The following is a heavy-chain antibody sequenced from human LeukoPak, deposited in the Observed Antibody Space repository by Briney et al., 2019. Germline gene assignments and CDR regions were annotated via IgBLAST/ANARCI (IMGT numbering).Heavy chain of an antibody. J-gene: IGHJ4*02. CDR2: IKQDGSEK. D-gene: IGHD2-2*01. CDR3: ASSRYCSSTSCPHYFDY. CDR1: GFTFSSYW. Sequence: GGSLRLSCAASGFTFSSYWMSWVRQAPGKGLEWVANIKQDGSEKYYVDSVKGRFTISRDNAKNSLYLQMNSLRAEDTAVYYCASSRYCSSTSCPHYFDYWGQGTLVTVSS. V-gene: IGHV3-7*03.